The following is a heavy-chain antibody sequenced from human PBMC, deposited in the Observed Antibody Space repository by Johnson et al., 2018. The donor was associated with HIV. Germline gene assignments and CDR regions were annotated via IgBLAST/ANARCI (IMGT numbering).Heavy chain of an antibody. V-gene: IGHV3-23*04. CDR1: GFTFRNYA. CDR3: ARDRIAARLWAFDI. CDR2: ISGSGGST. J-gene: IGHJ3*02. D-gene: IGHD6-6*01. Sequence: QLVESGGGLVQPGGSLRLSCAASGFTFRNYAMSWVRQAPGKGLEWVSAISGSGGSTYYADSVKGRFTISRDNSKNTLYLQMNSLRAEDTAVYYCARDRIAARLWAFDIWGQGTMVTVSS.